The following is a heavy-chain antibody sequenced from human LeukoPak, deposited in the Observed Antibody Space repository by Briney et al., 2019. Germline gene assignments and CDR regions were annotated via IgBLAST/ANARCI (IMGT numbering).Heavy chain of an antibody. CDR3: ARDPSADAFDI. V-gene: IGHV4-59*01. Sequence: PSETLSLTCTVSGGSISSYYWSWIRQPPGKGLEWIGYIYYSGSTNYNPSLKSRVTISVDTSKNQFSLKLSSVTAADTAVYYCARDPSADAFDIWGQGTMVTVSS. CDR1: GGSISSYY. CDR2: IYYSGST. J-gene: IGHJ3*02.